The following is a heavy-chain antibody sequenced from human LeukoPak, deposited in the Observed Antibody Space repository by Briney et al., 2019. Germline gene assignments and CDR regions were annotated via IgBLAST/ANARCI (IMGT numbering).Heavy chain of an antibody. J-gene: IGHJ4*02. Sequence: SVKVSCKASGGTFSSYAISWVRQAPGQGLEWMGGIIPIFGTANYAQKFQGIVTITADESTSTAYMELSSLRSEDTAVYYCARVPYYDFWSGYQAPYYFDYWGQGTLVTVSS. D-gene: IGHD3-3*01. V-gene: IGHV1-69*13. CDR1: GGTFSSYA. CDR2: IIPIFGTA. CDR3: ARVPYYDFWSGYQAPYYFDY.